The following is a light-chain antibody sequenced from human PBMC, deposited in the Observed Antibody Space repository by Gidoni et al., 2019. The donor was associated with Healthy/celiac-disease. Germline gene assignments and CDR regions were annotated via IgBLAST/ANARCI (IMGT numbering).Light chain of an antibody. J-gene: IGLJ2*01. CDR2: QDS. CDR1: KLGDKY. Sequence: SYELTQPPSVSVSPGQTASITCSGEKLGDKYACWYQQKPGQSPVLVLYQDSKRPSGIPARFSGSNSGNTATLTISGTQAMDEADYYCQAWDSSTAHVVFGGGTKLTVL. V-gene: IGLV3-1*01. CDR3: QAWDSSTAHVV.